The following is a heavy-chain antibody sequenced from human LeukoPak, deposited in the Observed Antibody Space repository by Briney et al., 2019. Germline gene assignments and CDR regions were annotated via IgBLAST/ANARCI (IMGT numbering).Heavy chain of an antibody. Sequence: PGGSLRLSCATSGFTFSSYAMSWVRQAPGKGLEWVSAISGSGGSTYYADSVKGRFTISRDNSKNTLYLQMNSLRAEDTAVYYCAKDGAYYDFNWFDPWGQGTLVTVSS. CDR3: AKDGAYYDFNWFDP. D-gene: IGHD3-3*01. J-gene: IGHJ5*02. CDR2: ISGSGGST. CDR1: GFTFSSYA. V-gene: IGHV3-23*01.